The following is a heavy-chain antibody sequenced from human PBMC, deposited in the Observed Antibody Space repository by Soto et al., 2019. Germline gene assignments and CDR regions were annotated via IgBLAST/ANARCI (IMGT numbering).Heavy chain of an antibody. V-gene: IGHV1-69*02. CDR3: ARVALDYCDWLDC. CDR1: GGTFSSYT. J-gene: IGHJ5*01. CDR2: IIPILGIA. Sequence: QVQLVPSGAEVKKPGSSVKVSCKASGGTFSSYTLSWVRQAPGQGLEWMGRIIPILGIANYAQKFQGRVTITADKSTSTAYMGLRSLRSEDTAVYYCARVALDYCDWLDCWGHGTLVTVSS. D-gene: IGHD4-17*01.